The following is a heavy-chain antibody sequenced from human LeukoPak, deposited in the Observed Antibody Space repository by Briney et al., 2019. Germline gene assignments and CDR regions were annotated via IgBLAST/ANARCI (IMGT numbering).Heavy chain of an antibody. J-gene: IGHJ4*02. CDR2: IRSKAYGGTA. CDR1: GFIFGDYA. D-gene: IGHD3-9*01. Sequence: GGSLRLSCTGSGFIFGDYAMNWVRQAPGKGLEWVGVIRSKAYGGTAEYAASVKGRFTISRDNSKNTLYLQMNSLRAEDTAVYYCASTILTGSDNDYWGQGTLVTVSS. CDR3: ASTILTGSDNDY. V-gene: IGHV3-49*04.